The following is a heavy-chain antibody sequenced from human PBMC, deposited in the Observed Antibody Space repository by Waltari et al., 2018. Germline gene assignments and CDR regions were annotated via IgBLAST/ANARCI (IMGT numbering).Heavy chain of an antibody. Sequence: QVQLQQWGAGLLKPSETLSLTCAVYGGSFSGYYWSWIRQPPGKGLEWIGEINHSGSTNYNPSLKRRVTISVDTSKNQFSLKLSSVTAADTAVYYCARGLRGGCWYYLDYWGQGTLVTVSS. CDR1: GGSFSGYY. V-gene: IGHV4-34*01. CDR3: ARGLRGGCWYYLDY. CDR2: INHSGST. J-gene: IGHJ4*02. D-gene: IGHD2-15*01.